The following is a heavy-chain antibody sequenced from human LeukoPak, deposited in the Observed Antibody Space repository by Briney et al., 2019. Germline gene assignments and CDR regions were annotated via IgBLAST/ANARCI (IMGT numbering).Heavy chain of an antibody. CDR1: GGSFSGYY. J-gene: IGHJ4*02. V-gene: IGHV4-34*01. CDR2: INHSGST. D-gene: IGHD6-13*01. Sequence: PSETLSLTCAVYGGSFSGYYWSWIRQPPGKGLEWIGEINHSGSTNYNPSLKSRVTISVDTSKNQFSLKLSFVTAADTAVYYCARLNPLYTSSPFDYWGQGTLVTVSS. CDR3: ARLNPLYTSSPFDY.